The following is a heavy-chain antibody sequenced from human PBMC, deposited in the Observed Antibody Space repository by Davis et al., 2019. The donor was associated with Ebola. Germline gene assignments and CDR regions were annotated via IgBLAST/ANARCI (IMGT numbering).Heavy chain of an antibody. J-gene: IGHJ4*02. CDR2: IKQDGSEK. CDR1: GFTFSSYW. V-gene: IGHV3-7*03. D-gene: IGHD6-19*01. CDR3: AKLFGSSGWYYFDY. Sequence: GGSLRLSCAASGFTFSSYWMSWVRQAPGKGLEWVANIKQDGSEKYYVDSAKGRFTISRDNSKNTLYLLMNSLRAEDTAVYYCAKLFGSSGWYYFDYWGQGTLVAVSS.